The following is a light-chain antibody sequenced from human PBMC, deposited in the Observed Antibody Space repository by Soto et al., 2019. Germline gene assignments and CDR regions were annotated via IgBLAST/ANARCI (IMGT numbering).Light chain of an antibody. J-gene: IGLJ1*01. Sequence: QAVVTPEPSLTVSPGGTVTLTYGSSTGAVTSGHYPYWFQQKPGQAPRTLIYDTGDKHSWTPARFSGSLLGGKAALTLSGAQPQDEAEYYCLLLYSGYRRVFGPGTKVTVL. CDR1: TGAVTSGHY. CDR2: DTG. V-gene: IGLV7-46*01. CDR3: LLLYSGYRRV.